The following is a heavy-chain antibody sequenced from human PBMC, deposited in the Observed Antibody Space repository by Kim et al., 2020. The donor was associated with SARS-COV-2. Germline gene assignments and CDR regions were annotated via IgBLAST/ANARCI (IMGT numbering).Heavy chain of an antibody. D-gene: IGHD1-7*01. CDR2: ISDFSTTT. Sequence: GGSLRLSCATSGFTLSLYSMNWVRQAPGKGLEWVSHISDFSTTTKYADSVKGQFTISRDNTKNSLYLQMNGLRAADTAVYYCVRENYWAFDIWGQGTIVTVPS. J-gene: IGHJ3*02. V-gene: IGHV3-48*04. CDR3: VRENYWAFDI. CDR1: GFTLSLYS.